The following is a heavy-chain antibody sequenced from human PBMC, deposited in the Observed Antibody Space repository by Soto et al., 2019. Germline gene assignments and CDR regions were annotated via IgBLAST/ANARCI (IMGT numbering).Heavy chain of an antibody. CDR3: ARERIAGYYYYGMDV. CDR2: TYYRSKWYN. CDR1: GDSVSSNSAA. V-gene: IGHV6-1*01. D-gene: IGHD6-13*01. Sequence: TXSLTSANQGDSVSSNSAASDWIRQSPSRGLEWLGRTYYRSKWYNDYAVSVKSRITINPDTSKNQFSLQLNSVTPEDTAVYYCARERIAGYYYYGMDVWGQGTTVTVSS. J-gene: IGHJ6*02.